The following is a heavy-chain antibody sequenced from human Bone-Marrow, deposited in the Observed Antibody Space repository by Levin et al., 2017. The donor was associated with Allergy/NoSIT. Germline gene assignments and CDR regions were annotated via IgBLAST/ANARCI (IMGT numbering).Heavy chain of an antibody. Sequence: LRLSCAVSGGSISSGGYSWSWIRQPPGKGLEWIGYIYHSGSTYYNPSLKSRVTISVDRSKNQFSLKLSSVTAADTAVYYCARSLNWGYDAFDIWGQGTMVTVSS. CDR1: GGSISSGGYS. CDR2: IYHSGST. V-gene: IGHV4-30-2*01. J-gene: IGHJ3*02. CDR3: ARSLNWGYDAFDI. D-gene: IGHD7-27*01.